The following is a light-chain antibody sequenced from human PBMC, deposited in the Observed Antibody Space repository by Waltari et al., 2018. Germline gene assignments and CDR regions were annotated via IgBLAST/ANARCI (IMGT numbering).Light chain of an antibody. V-gene: IGLV2-23*01. CDR2: DAN. CDR3: CSYAGSSTLI. J-gene: IGLJ2*01. Sequence: QSALTQPASVSGSPGQSITISCTGTSSDVGSYSLFPWYLQYPGKVPKLIVYDANQRPSGVSSRFSGSKSGNTASLTISGLQAEDEADYYCCSYAGSSTLIFGGGTKVTVL. CDR1: SSDVGSYSL.